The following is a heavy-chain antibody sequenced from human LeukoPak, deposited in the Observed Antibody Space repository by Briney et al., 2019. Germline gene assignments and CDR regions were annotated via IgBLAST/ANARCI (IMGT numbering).Heavy chain of an antibody. Sequence: SETLSLTCTVSGGSISSYYWSWIRQPQGKGLEGIGYIYYSGSTNYNPSLKSRVTISVDTSKNQFSLKLSSVTAADTAVYYCARTLNDAFDIWGQGTMVTVSS. CDR1: GGSISSYY. V-gene: IGHV4-59*08. J-gene: IGHJ3*02. CDR3: ARTLNDAFDI. CDR2: IYYSGST.